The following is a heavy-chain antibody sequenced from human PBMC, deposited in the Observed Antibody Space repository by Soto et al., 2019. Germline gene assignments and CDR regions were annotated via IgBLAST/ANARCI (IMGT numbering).Heavy chain of an antibody. Sequence: ASVKVSCKASGYTFTSYGISWVRQAPGQGLEWMGWISAYNGNTNYAQKLQGRVTMTTDTSTSTAYMELRSLRSDDTAVYYCARVPPKLVLPWFDPWGQGTLVTVSS. CDR1: GYTFTSYG. CDR2: ISAYNGNT. D-gene: IGHD1-7*01. V-gene: IGHV1-18*01. J-gene: IGHJ5*02. CDR3: ARVPPKLVLPWFDP.